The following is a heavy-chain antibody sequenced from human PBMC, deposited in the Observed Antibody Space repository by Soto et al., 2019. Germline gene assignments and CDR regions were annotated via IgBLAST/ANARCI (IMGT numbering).Heavy chain of an antibody. J-gene: IGHJ4*02. D-gene: IGHD1-1*01. CDR1: GYSFTKYH. CDR2: INPGSGVT. Sequence: ASVKVSCKASGYSFTKYHMHWVRQAPGQGLEWMGWINPGSGVTNQAQKFQGRVTMTRDTSITTTYMELNSLTSDDTAVYYCASVAGHKNARFDTWGQGALVTVS. V-gene: IGHV1-2*02. CDR3: ASVAGHKNARFDT.